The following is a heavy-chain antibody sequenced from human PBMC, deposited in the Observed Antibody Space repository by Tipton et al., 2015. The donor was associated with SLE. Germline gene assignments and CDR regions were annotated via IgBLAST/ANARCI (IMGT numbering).Heavy chain of an antibody. CDR1: GYSISSGYY. J-gene: IGHJ5*02. CDR3: ARRRIGYSSGWDPWFDP. D-gene: IGHD6-19*01. V-gene: IGHV4-38-2*01. CDR2: IYYSGST. Sequence: TLSLTCAVSGYSISSGYYWGWIRQPPGKGLEWIGYIYYSGSTNYNPFLKSRVTISVDTSKNQFSLKLSSVTAADTAVYYCARRRIGYSSGWDPWFDPWGQGTLVTVSS.